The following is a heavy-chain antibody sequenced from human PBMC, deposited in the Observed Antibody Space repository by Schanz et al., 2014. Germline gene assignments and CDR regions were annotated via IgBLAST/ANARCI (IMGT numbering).Heavy chain of an antibody. CDR2: ISSVGISK. D-gene: IGHD5-18*01. J-gene: IGHJ6*02. Sequence: QVQLVESGGGLVKPGGSLRLSCAASGFTFSDYYMSWVRQAPGKGLEWVSYISSVGISKYYADPVKGRFTISRDNAKNSLFLQMSSLRAEDTALYYCAKGRTSMVYDMDVWGQGTTVTVSS. V-gene: IGHV3-11*01. CDR1: GFTFSDYY. CDR3: AKGRTSMVYDMDV.